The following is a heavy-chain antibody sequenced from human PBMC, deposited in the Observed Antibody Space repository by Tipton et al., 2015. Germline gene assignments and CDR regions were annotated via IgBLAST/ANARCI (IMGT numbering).Heavy chain of an antibody. CDR1: GGSIRRGGFY. Sequence: TLSLTCTVSGGSIRRGGFYWSWIRQHPGKGLEWIGYIYYSGSTYYNPSLKSRVTISVDTSKNQFSLRLNSVTAADTAVYYCARVVRECASSTCFTYSPHNYYYRMDVWGQGTTVTVSS. D-gene: IGHD2-2*01. CDR2: IYYSGST. J-gene: IGHJ6*02. CDR3: ARVVRECASSTCFTYSPHNYYYRMDV. V-gene: IGHV4-31*03.